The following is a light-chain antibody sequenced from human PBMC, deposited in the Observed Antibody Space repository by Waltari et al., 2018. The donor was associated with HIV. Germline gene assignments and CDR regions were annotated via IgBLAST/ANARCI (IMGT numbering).Light chain of an antibody. V-gene: IGKV4-1*01. CDR3: QQYYSTLALT. Sequence: DIVMTQSPDSLAVSLGERATINCKSSQSVLYSYNNKNYLAWYQQKPGQPPKLLIDWASTRESGVPDRFSGSGSGTDVTLTISSLQAEDVAVYYCQQYYSTLALTFGGGTKVEIK. CDR1: QSVLYSYNNKNY. J-gene: IGKJ4*01. CDR2: WAS.